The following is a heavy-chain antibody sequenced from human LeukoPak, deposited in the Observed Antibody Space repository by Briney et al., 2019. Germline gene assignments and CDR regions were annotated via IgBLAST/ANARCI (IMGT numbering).Heavy chain of an antibody. D-gene: IGHD4-23*01. J-gene: IGHJ3*02. Sequence: GESLKISCKGSGYSFTSYWIGWARQMPGKGLEWMGIIYPGDSDTRYSPSFQGQVTISADKSISTAYLQWSSLKASDTAMYYCARPDDYGGSGDAFDIWGQGTMVTVSS. V-gene: IGHV5-51*01. CDR2: IYPGDSDT. CDR1: GYSFTSYW. CDR3: ARPDDYGGSGDAFDI.